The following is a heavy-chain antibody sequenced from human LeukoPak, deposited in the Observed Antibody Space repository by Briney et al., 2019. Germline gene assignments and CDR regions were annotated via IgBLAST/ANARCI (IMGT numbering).Heavy chain of an antibody. J-gene: IGHJ5*02. V-gene: IGHV1-2*02. CDR2: INPNSGGT. CDR3: ARGRSCSGGSCSRNP. Sequence: ASVKVSCKASGYTFTGYYMHWVRQAPGQGLEWMGWINPNSGGTNYAQKFQGRVTMTRDTSISTAYMELSRLRSDDTAVYYCARGRSCSGGSCSRNPWGQGTLVTVSS. CDR1: GYTFTGYY. D-gene: IGHD2-15*01.